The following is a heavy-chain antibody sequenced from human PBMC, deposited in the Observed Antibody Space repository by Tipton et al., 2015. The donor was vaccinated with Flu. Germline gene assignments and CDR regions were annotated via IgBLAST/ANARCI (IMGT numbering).Heavy chain of an antibody. CDR2: IHRGGSA. CDR3: ARRDFCNYVSDPKSWFDS. J-gene: IGHJ5*01. Sequence: TLSLTCTVSGDSISNTYYWGWIRQPLGKGLEWIGNIHRGGSALYNPSLSSRVTISADTSKNQFSLKLTSVTATDTAVYYCARRDFCNYVSDPKSWFDSCGQGTLVTFSS. D-gene: IGHD3-16*01. CDR1: GDSISNTYY. V-gene: IGHV4-38-2*02.